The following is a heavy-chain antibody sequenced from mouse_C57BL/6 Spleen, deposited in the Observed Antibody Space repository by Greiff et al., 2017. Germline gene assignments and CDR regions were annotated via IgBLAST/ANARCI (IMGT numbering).Heavy chain of an antibody. CDR2: IDPENGDT. J-gene: IGHJ3*01. CDR3: TYGNDWFAY. V-gene: IGHV14-4*01. D-gene: IGHD2-1*01. Sequence: VQLQQSGAELVRPGASVKLSCTASGFNIKDDYMHWVKQRPEQGLEWIGWIDPENGDTEYASKFQGKATITADTSSNTAYLQLSSLTSEDTAVYSYTYGNDWFAYWGQGTLVTVSA. CDR1: GFNIKDDY.